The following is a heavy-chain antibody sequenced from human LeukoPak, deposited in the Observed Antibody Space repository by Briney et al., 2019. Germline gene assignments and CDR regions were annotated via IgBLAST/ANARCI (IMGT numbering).Heavy chain of an antibody. J-gene: IGHJ4*02. Sequence: PGGSLRLSCAASGFTFSSYAMSWVRQAPGKGLEWVSAISGSGGSTYYADSVKGRFTISRDNSKNTLYLQMNSLRAEDTAVYYCAKLRFYDILTGYYVYFDYWGRGTLVTVSS. CDR1: GFTFSSYA. V-gene: IGHV3-23*01. D-gene: IGHD3-9*01. CDR3: AKLRFYDILTGYYVYFDY. CDR2: ISGSGGST.